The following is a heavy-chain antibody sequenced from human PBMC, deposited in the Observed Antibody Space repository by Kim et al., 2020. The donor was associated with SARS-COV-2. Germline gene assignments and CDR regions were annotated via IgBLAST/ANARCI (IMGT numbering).Heavy chain of an antibody. Sequence: GGSLRLSCAASGFAFQDYAMHWVRLVPGKGLEWVSGISWNGGSIGYADSVMGRFTVSRDNAKNTLFLQMSSLRPEDTAFYYCTKDRDRHGNYRGRYFDSWGRGTLVTVSS. CDR1: GFAFQDYA. V-gene: IGHV3-9*01. J-gene: IGHJ4*02. CDR2: ISWNGGSI. D-gene: IGHD1-7*01. CDR3: TKDRDRHGNYRGRYFDS.